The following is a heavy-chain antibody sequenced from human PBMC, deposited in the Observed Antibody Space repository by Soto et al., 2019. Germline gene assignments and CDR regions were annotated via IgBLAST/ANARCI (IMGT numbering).Heavy chain of an antibody. J-gene: IGHJ4*02. D-gene: IGHD2-15*01. CDR1: GFSLSTSGVG. V-gene: IGHV2-5*02. CDR3: AHAPARYCSGGSCYSYFDY. Sequence: QITLKESGPTLVKPTQTLTLTGTFSGFSLSTSGVGVGWIRQPPGKALEWLALIYWDDDKRYSPSLKSRLTITKDTSKNQVVLTMTNMDPVDTATYYCAHAPARYCSGGSCYSYFDYWGQGTLVTVSS. CDR2: IYWDDDK.